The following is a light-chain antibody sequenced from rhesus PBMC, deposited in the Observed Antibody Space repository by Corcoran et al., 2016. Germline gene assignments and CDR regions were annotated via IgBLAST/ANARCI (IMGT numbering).Light chain of an antibody. Sequence: DIQMTQSPSSLSASIGDRVTITCRASQGISSWLAWYQQKPGKAPNLLIHMAASLQSGVPSRFSGSRSGTDFTLTISSLQPEDFATYYWQQYNSAPLTFGGGTKVEIK. CDR3: QQYNSAPLT. J-gene: IGKJ4*01. V-gene: IGKV1-21*01. CDR2: MAA. CDR1: QGISSW.